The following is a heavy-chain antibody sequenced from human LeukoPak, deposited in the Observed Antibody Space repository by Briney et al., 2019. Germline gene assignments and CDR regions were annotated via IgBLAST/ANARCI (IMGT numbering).Heavy chain of an antibody. CDR2: IIPILGIA. CDR3: ARSQVGFGVVPFPDP. J-gene: IGHJ5*02. D-gene: IGHD3-3*01. Sequence: ASVKVSCKASGGTFSSYAISWVRQAPGQGLEWMGRIIPILGIANYAQKFQGRVTITADKSTSTAYMELSSLRSEDTAVYYCARSQVGFGVVPFPDPWGQGTLVTVSS. CDR1: GGTFSSYA. V-gene: IGHV1-69*04.